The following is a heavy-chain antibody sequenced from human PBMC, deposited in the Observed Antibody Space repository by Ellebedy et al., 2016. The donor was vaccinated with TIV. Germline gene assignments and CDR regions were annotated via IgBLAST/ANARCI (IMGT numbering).Heavy chain of an antibody. CDR2: ISSSSSYI. D-gene: IGHD2-21*02. CDR1: GFTFSSYS. CDR3: ARDGGSTQYCGGDCNSDAFDI. Sequence: GESLKISXAASGFTFSSYSMNWVRQAPGKGLEWVSSISSSSSYIYYADSVKGRFTISRDNAKNSLYLQMNSLRAEDTAVYYCARDGGSTQYCGGDCNSDAFDIWGQGTMVTVSS. V-gene: IGHV3-21*01. J-gene: IGHJ3*02.